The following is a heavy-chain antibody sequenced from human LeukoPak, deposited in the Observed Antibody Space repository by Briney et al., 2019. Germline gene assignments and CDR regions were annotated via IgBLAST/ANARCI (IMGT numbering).Heavy chain of an antibody. Sequence: SATLSLTCAVYGGSFSGYYWSWIRKPPGKGLEWIGEINHSGSTNHNPSLKSRVTISVDTSKNQFSLKLSSVTAADTAVYYCARKIAVGKSGDLDYWGQGTLVTVSS. J-gene: IGHJ4*02. D-gene: IGHD6-19*01. CDR2: INHSGST. V-gene: IGHV4-34*01. CDR1: GGSFSGYY. CDR3: ARKIAVGKSGDLDY.